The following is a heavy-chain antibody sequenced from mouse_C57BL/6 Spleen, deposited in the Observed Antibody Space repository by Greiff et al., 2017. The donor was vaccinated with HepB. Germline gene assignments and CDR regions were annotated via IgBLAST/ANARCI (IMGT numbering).Heavy chain of an antibody. V-gene: IGHV1-61*01. CDR3: ARGGADDGGARY. CDR2: IYPSDSET. D-gene: IGHD3-3*01. J-gene: IGHJ4*01. CDR1: GYTFTSYW. Sequence: QVQLQQPGAELVRPGSSVKLSCKASGYTFTSYWMDWVKQRPGQGLEWIGNIYPSDSETHYNQKFKDKATLTVDKSSSTAYMQLSSLTSEDSAVYYCARGGADDGGARYWGQGTSVTVSS.